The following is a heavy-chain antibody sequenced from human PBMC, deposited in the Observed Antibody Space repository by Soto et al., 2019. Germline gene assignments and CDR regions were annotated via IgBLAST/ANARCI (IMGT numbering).Heavy chain of an antibody. CDR1: GFTVSSNY. Sequence: SLRLSCAASGFTVSSNYMSWVRQAPGKGVWWVPIIYSGGSTYYADSVKGRFTISRDNSRNTLFLQMNSLRAEDTAVYYCARDYYKYYDSSGYYRSPAYWGQGTLVTVS. CDR3: ARDYYKYYDSSGYYRSPAY. V-gene: IGHV3-66*01. J-gene: IGHJ4*02. CDR2: IYSGGST. D-gene: IGHD3-22*01.